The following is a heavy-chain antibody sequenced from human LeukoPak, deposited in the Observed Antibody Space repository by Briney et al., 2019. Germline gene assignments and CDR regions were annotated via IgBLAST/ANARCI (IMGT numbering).Heavy chain of an antibody. CDR3: ARGGSGWT. CDR2: ISGSGGST. D-gene: IGHD6-19*01. Sequence: GGSLRLSCATSGFTFSNYEMNWVRQAPGKGLEWVSAISGSGGSTYYADSVKGRFTISRDNAKNSLYLQMNSLRAEDTAVYYCARGGSGWTWGQGTLVTVSS. CDR1: GFTFSNYE. J-gene: IGHJ5*02. V-gene: IGHV3-48*03.